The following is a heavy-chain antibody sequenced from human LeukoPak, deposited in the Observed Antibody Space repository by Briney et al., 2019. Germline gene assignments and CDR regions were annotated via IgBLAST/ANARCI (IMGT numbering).Heavy chain of an antibody. D-gene: IGHD6-6*01. CDR1: GFTFRIYA. CDR2: ISDSGGSR. J-gene: IGHJ5*02. CDR3: ATNPKYSSSS. V-gene: IGHV3-23*01. Sequence: GGSLRLSCAASGFTFRIYAMSWVRQAPGKGLEWVSVISDSGGSRYHADSVKGRFTISRDNSKNTLYLQMNSLRAEDTAVYYCATNPKYSSSSWGQGTLVTVSS.